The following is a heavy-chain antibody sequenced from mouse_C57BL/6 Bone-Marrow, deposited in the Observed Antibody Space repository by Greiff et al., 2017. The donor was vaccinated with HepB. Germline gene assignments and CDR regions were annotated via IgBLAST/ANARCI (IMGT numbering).Heavy chain of an antibody. D-gene: IGHD3-2*02. CDR2: IRLKSDNYAT. Sequence: EVKVVESGGGLVQPGGSMKLSCVASGFTFSNYWMNWVRQSPEKGLEWVAQIRLKSDNYATHYAESVKGRFTISRDDSKSSVYLQMNNLRAEDTGIYYCTDSYSSGYYYAMDYWGRGTSVTVSS. J-gene: IGHJ4*01. CDR3: TDSYSSGYYYAMDY. V-gene: IGHV6-3*01. CDR1: GFTFSNYW.